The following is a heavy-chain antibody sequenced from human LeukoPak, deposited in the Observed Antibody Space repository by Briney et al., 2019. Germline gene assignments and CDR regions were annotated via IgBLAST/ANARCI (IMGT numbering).Heavy chain of an antibody. CDR2: ISGSGGST. Sequence: GGSLRPSCAASGFTFSSYAMSWVRQAPGKGLEWVSAISGSGGSTYYADSVKGRLTISRDNSKNTLYLQMNSLRAEDTAVYYCAKPPRYCSSTSCHTADYWGQGTLVTVSS. CDR3: AKPPRYCSSTSCHTADY. D-gene: IGHD2-2*01. CDR1: GFTFSSYA. J-gene: IGHJ4*02. V-gene: IGHV3-23*01.